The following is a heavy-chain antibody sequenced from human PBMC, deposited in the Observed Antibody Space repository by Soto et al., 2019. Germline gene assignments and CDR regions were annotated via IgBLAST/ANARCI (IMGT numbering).Heavy chain of an antibody. CDR1: GFTFTSSA. CDR3: AAALGYCTNGVCYWFDP. J-gene: IGHJ5*02. V-gene: IGHV1-58*01. Sequence: GASVKVSCKASGFTFTSSAVQWVRQARGQRLEWIGWIVAGSGNTNYAQKFQERVTITRDMSTSTAYMELSSLRSEDTAVYYCAAALGYCTNGVCYWFDPWGQGTLVTVSS. CDR2: IVAGSGNT. D-gene: IGHD2-8*01.